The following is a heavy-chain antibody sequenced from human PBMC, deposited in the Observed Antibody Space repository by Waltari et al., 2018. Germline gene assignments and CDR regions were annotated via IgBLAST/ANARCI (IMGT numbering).Heavy chain of an antibody. V-gene: IGHV3-9*01. J-gene: IGHJ2*01. Sequence: EVQLVESGGGLVQPGRSLRLSCAASGFTFDDYAMHWVRQAPGKGLEWVSGIMWNSCSIGYADSVKGRFTISRDNAKNSLYLQMNSLRAEDTALYYCAKVLPYGDYVFDLWGRGTLVTVSS. CDR1: GFTFDDYA. D-gene: IGHD4-17*01. CDR2: IMWNSCSI. CDR3: AKVLPYGDYVFDL.